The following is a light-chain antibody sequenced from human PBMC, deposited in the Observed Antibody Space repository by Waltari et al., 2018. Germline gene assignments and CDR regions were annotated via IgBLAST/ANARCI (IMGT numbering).Light chain of an antibody. CDR2: VNSDGSH. CDR1: SGYSSNV. Sequence: LGASVKLTCTLSSGYSSNVIAWLQQQPGKGPRYLMKVNSDGSHRKGDDIPDRFSASNSGTECYLTISSLQSEDEADYYCQTGGHGTWVFGGGTKLTVL. CDR3: QTGGHGTWV. J-gene: IGLJ3*02. V-gene: IGLV4-69*01.